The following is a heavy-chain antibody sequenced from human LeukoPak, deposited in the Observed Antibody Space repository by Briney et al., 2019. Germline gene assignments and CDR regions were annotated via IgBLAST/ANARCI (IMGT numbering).Heavy chain of an antibody. CDR1: GFTFDDYA. CDR3: AKDRGRSGYDAFDI. CDR2: ISWNSGSI. Sequence: GRSLRLSCAASGFTFDDYAMHWVRHAPGKGLEWVSGISWNSGSIGYADSVKGRFTISRDNAKNSLYLQMNSLRAEDTPLYYCAKDRGRSGYDAFDIWGQGTMVTVSS. V-gene: IGHV3-9*01. J-gene: IGHJ3*02. D-gene: IGHD6-19*01.